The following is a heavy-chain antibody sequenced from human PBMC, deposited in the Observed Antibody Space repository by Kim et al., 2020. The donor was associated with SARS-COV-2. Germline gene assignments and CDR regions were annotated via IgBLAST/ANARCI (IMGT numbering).Heavy chain of an antibody. CDR2: ISSSSYI. V-gene: IGHV3-21*01. D-gene: IGHD3-16*02. CDR1: GFTFSSYS. CDR3: ARDIYDYVWGSYRYPFDY. Sequence: GGSLRLSCAASGFTFSSYSMNWVRQAPGKGLEWVSSISSSSYIYYADSVKGRFTISRDNAKNSLYLQMNSLRAEDTAVYYCARDIYDYVWGSYRYPFDYWGQGTLVTVSS. J-gene: IGHJ4*02.